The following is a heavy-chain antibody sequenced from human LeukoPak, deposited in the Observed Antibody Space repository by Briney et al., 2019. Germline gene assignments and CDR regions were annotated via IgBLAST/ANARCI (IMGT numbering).Heavy chain of an antibody. CDR1: AGSITSYY. J-gene: IGHJ4*02. D-gene: IGHD5-24*01. CDR3: ATSRDGSKVDY. V-gene: IGHV4-59*01. Sequence: PPETLSLTCTVSAGSITSYYWSWIRQPPGKGLEWIGYIYYSGSTNYNPSLKSRVTISVDTSKNQFSLKLSSVTAADTAVYYCATSRDGSKVDYWGQGTLVTVSS. CDR2: IYYSGST.